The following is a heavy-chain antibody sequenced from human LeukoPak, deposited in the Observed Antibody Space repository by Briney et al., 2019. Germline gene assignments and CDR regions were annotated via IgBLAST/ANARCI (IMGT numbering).Heavy chain of an antibody. CDR1: GFTFSSYG. V-gene: IGHV3-30*02. CDR3: ATAMDTAMVTGFDSYYIDV. D-gene: IGHD5-18*01. CDR2: IRYDGSNK. J-gene: IGHJ6*03. Sequence: GGSLRLSCAASGFTFSSYGMHWVRQAPGKGLEWVAFIRYDGSNKYYADSVKGRFTISRDNSKNTLYLQMNSLRSEDTAAYYCATAMDTAMVTGFDSYYIDVWGNGTTVTVSS.